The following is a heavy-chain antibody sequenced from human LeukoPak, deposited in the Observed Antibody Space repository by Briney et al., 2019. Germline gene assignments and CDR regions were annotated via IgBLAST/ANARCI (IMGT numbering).Heavy chain of an antibody. CDR1: GFTVTNNY. D-gene: IGHD4-17*01. V-gene: IGHV3-53*01. Sequence: GGSLRLSCVASGFTVTNNYMSWVRQAPGKGLEWVAVIYSGGSTYYADSVKGRFAISRDNSKNTLYLQMNSLRAEDTAVYYCARGDRHGYGWFYFDYWGQGTLVTVSS. CDR3: ARGDRHGYGWFYFDY. J-gene: IGHJ4*02. CDR2: IYSGGST.